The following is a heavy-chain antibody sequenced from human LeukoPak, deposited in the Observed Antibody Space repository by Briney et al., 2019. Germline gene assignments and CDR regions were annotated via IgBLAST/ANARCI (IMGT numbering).Heavy chain of an antibody. CDR2: ISGSGGST. D-gene: IGHD3-10*01. V-gene: IGHV3-23*01. Sequence: PTGGSLRLSCAASGFTFSSYGMSWVRQAPGKGLEWVSAISGSGGSTYYADSVKGRFTISRDNSKNTLYLQMNSLRAEDTAVYYCAKEHYGSGSSKPFDYWGQGTLVTVSS. J-gene: IGHJ4*02. CDR3: AKEHYGSGSSKPFDY. CDR1: GFTFSSYG.